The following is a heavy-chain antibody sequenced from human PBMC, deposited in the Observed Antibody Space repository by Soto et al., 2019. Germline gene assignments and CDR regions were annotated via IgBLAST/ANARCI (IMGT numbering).Heavy chain of an antibody. CDR2: IYYSGST. CDR1: GGSISSYY. Sequence: SETLSLTCTVSGGSISSYYWGWIRQPPGKGLEWIGSIYYSGSTYYNPSLKSRVTISVDTSKDQFSLKLSSVTAADTAVYYCASPKIAFYNWFDPWGQGTLVTVSS. D-gene: IGHD3-3*02. V-gene: IGHV4-39*01. CDR3: ASPKIAFYNWFDP. J-gene: IGHJ5*02.